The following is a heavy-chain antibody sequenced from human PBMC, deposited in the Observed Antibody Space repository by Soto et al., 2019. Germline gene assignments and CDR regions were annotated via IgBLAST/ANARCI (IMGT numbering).Heavy chain of an antibody. J-gene: IGHJ1*01. CDR1: GFTFSSYG. V-gene: IGHV3-30*18. CDR3: TKDRVSSGWYEYYQY. Sequence: GGSLRLSCAASGFTFSSYGMHWVRQAPGKGLEWVAVISYDGSNKNYADSVKGRFSISRDNSKDTLYLQMNSLRVEDTAMYYCTKDRVSSGWYEYYQYWGQGTLVTVSS. CDR2: ISYDGSNK. D-gene: IGHD3-22*01.